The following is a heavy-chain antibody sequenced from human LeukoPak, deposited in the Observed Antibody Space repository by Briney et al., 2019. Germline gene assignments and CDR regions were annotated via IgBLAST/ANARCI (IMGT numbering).Heavy chain of an antibody. D-gene: IGHD6-19*01. CDR3: ATDGRSSGWYGFDY. V-gene: IGHV3-21*01. Sequence: GRSLRLSCAASGLTFSSHGMHWVRQAPGKGLEWVSSITSPVGRMYYADSLKGRITISRDNARSTLYLQMNSLRAEDTAVYYCATDGRSSGWYGFDYWGQGILVTVSS. CDR1: GLTFSSHG. J-gene: IGHJ4*02. CDR2: ITSPVGRM.